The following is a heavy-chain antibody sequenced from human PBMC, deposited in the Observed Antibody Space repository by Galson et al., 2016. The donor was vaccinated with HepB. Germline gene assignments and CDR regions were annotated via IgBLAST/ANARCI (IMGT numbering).Heavy chain of an antibody. J-gene: IGHJ3*02. V-gene: IGHV3-23*01. Sequence: SLRLSCAASGFTLSNYAMTWVRQAPGKGLEWVATISTSSSRPHYADSVKGRFTTSRDKSQNRLYLQMDSLTAEDTAVYYCVKDGLVPAALFDDDGFEIWGQGTMVTVSS. CDR1: GFTLSNYA. CDR3: VKDGLVPAALFDDDGFEI. CDR2: ISTSSSRP. D-gene: IGHD2-2*01.